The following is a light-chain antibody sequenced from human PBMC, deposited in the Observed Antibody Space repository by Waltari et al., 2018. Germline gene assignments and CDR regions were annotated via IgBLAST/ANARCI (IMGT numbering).Light chain of an antibody. CDR2: AAS. V-gene: IGKV1-39*01. Sequence: DIQMTQSPSSLSASVGDRVTITCRASQSISSYLNWYQQKPGKAPKLLIDAASSLQSWVPARFSGSGSVTDFTLTISSLQPEDFATYDCQQSYSTPRTFGQGTKVEIK. CDR1: QSISSY. J-gene: IGKJ1*01. CDR3: QQSYSTPRT.